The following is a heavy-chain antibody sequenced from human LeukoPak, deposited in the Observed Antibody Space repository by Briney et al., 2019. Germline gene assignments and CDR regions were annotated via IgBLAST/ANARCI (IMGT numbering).Heavy chain of an antibody. CDR3: ARVANSGGVNRGYFDY. D-gene: IGHD6-19*01. Sequence: ASVKVSCKAFGYTFSDYYMHWVRHAPGQGLEGMGWVYPKSGGAYFAQKFQGRVSMPRDTSINTVDMELRMLTFDDTAVYFCARVANSGGVNRGYFDYWGQGTLVTVSS. J-gene: IGHJ4*02. V-gene: IGHV1-2*02. CDR1: GYTFSDYY. CDR2: VYPKSGGA.